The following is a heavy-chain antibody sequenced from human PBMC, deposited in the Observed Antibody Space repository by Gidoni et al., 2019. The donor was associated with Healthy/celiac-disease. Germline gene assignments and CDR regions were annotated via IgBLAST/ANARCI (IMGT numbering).Heavy chain of an antibody. V-gene: IGHV3-23*01. CDR2: ISGSGGST. J-gene: IGHJ4*02. Sequence: EVQLLESGGCLVQPGGSLRLPGAASGFTFSRSAMRWVRQAPGKGLEWVSAISGSGGSTYYADSVKGRFTISRDNSKNTLYLQMNSLRAEDTAVYYCARQGSSGWYLGGPLDYWGQGTLVTVSS. D-gene: IGHD6-19*01. CDR1: GFTFSRSA. CDR3: ARQGSSGWYLGGPLDY.